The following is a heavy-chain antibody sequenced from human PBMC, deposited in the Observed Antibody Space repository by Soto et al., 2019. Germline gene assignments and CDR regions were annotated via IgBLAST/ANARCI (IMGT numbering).Heavy chain of an antibody. J-gene: IGHJ6*02. CDR1: GFTFSSYS. CDR3: ARDLPTTVTTYYYYYGMDV. Sequence: EVQLVESGGGLVQPGGSLRLSCAASGFTFSSYSMNWVRKAPGKGLEWVSYISSSSSTIYYADSVKGRFTISRDNAKNSLYQQMNSLRDEDTAVYYCARDLPTTVTTYYYYYGMDVWGQGTTVTVSS. CDR2: ISSSSSTI. V-gene: IGHV3-48*02. D-gene: IGHD4-17*01.